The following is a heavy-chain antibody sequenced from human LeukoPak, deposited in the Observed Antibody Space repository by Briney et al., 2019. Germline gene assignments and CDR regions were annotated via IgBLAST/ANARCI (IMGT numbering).Heavy chain of an antibody. CDR3: ASARDPHFDY. CDR1: GFTFSSYW. J-gene: IGHJ4*02. Sequence: GGSLRLSCAASGFTFSSYWMSWVRQAPGKGLEWVANIKQDGSERYYVDSVKGRFTISRDNAKNSLYLQMNSLRAEDTAVYYCASARDPHFDYWGQGDPCHRLL. CDR2: IKQDGSER. V-gene: IGHV3-7*02.